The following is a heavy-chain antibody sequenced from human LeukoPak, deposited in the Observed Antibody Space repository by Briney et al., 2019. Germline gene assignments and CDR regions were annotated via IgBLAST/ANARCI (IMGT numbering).Heavy chain of an antibody. V-gene: IGHV1-2*02. Sequence: GASVKVSCKASGYTFTGYYMHWVRRAPGQGLEWMGWINPNSGGTNYAQTFQGRVTMTRDTSISTAYMELSRLRSDDTAVYYCARDRGDGYNAYYFDYWGQGTLVTVSS. CDR3: ARDRGDGYNAYYFDY. CDR2: INPNSGGT. D-gene: IGHD5-24*01. J-gene: IGHJ4*02. CDR1: GYTFTGYY.